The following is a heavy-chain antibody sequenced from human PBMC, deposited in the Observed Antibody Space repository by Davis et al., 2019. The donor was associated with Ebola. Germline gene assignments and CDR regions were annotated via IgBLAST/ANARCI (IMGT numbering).Heavy chain of an antibody. CDR2: INHSGST. J-gene: IGHJ1*01. V-gene: IGHV4-34*01. CDR1: GWSFSGYY. CDR3: ARGEWLRWQLGYFQH. D-gene: IGHD4-23*01. Sequence: PGGSLRLPCTVYGWSFSGYYWSWIRQPPGKGLEWIGEINHSGSTNYNPSLKSRGTISVDTSKNQFSLKLSSVTAADTAVYYCARGEWLRWQLGYFQHWGQGTLVTVSS.